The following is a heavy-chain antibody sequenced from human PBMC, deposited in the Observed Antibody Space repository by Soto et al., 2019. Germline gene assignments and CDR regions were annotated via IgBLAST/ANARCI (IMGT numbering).Heavy chain of an antibody. D-gene: IGHD3-3*01. CDR1: GGSISSGGYY. J-gene: IGHJ6*02. Sequence: QMQLQESGPGLVKPSQTLSLTCTVSGGSISSGGYYWSWIRQLPGKGLEWMGYIYRSGNAYYNPSLESRLPISVDTSKNQFSLKLSSVTAADTAAYYCARKNDFSRDSFYYSGLDVWGHGTTVTVSS. CDR2: IYRSGNA. CDR3: ARKNDFSRDSFYYSGLDV. V-gene: IGHV4-31*03.